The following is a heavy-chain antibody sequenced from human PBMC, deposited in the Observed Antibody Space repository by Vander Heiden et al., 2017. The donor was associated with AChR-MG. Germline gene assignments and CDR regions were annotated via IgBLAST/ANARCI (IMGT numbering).Heavy chain of an antibody. CDR3: AATYYYDSSGRGFDP. Sequence: QVQLVQSGAEVKKPGASVKLSCKASGYTFTSYAVHWGRQAPGQRLEWMGWINAGNGNTKYSQKFQGRVTITRDTSASTAYMELSSLRSEDTAVYYCAATYYYDSSGRGFDPWGQGTLVTVSS. V-gene: IGHV1-3*01. CDR1: GYTFTSYA. J-gene: IGHJ5*02. CDR2: INAGNGNT. D-gene: IGHD3-22*01.